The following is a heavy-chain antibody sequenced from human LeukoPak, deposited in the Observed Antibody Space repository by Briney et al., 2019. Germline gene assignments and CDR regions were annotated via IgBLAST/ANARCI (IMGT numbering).Heavy chain of an antibody. CDR1: GGSISSSSYY. CDR3: ARDAGFGEFNWFDP. V-gene: IGHV4-61*01. J-gene: IGHJ5*02. D-gene: IGHD3-10*01. CDR2: IYYSGST. Sequence: SETLSLTCTVSGGSISSSSYYWGWIRQPPGKGLEWIGYIYYSGSTDYNPSLKSRVTISVDTSKNQFSLKLSSVTAADTAVYYCARDAGFGEFNWFDPWGQGTLVTVSS.